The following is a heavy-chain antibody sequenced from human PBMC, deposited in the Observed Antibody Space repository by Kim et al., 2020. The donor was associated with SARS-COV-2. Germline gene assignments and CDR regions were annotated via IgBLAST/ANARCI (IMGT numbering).Heavy chain of an antibody. Sequence: SETLSLTCAVYGGSFSGYYWSWIRQPPGKGLEWIGEINHSGSTNYNPSLKSRVTISVDTSKNQFSLKLSSVTAADTAVYYCARARFTIRNYGSSYYYYGMDVWGQGTTVTVSS. J-gene: IGHJ6*02. D-gene: IGHD3-10*01. V-gene: IGHV4-34*01. CDR3: ARARFTIRNYGSSYYYYGMDV. CDR2: INHSGST. CDR1: GGSFSGYY.